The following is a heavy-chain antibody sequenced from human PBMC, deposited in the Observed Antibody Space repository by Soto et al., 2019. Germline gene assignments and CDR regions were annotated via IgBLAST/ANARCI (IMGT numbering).Heavy chain of an antibody. Sequence: GASVKVSCKASGYTFTGYYMHWVRQAPGQGLEWMGWINPNSGGTNYAQKFQGWVTMTRDTSISTAYMELSRLRSDDTAVYYCARHYGDGYDYVDYWGQGTLVTVSS. V-gene: IGHV1-2*04. CDR2: INPNSGGT. J-gene: IGHJ4*02. CDR3: ARHYGDGYDYVDY. D-gene: IGHD5-12*01. CDR1: GYTFTGYY.